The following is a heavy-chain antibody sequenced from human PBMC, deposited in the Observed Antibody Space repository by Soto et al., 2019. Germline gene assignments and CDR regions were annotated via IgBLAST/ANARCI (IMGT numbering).Heavy chain of an antibody. V-gene: IGHV3-23*01. Sequence: GGSLRLSCAASGFTFSSYEMNWVRQAPGKGLEWVSTISGSGGNAYYADSVKGRFSISRDNSKNTLRLQMNSLRADDTAVYYCAKDGASGSYPPYYYFGMDVWGQGTTVTVSS. CDR2: ISGSGGNA. CDR3: AKDGASGSYPPYYYFGMDV. CDR1: GFTFSSYE. J-gene: IGHJ6*02. D-gene: IGHD1-26*01.